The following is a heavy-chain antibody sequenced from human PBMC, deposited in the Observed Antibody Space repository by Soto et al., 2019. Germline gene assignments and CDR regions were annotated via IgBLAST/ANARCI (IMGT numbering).Heavy chain of an antibody. CDR3: ARDLWVEPELYYYGMDV. CDR1: GDSISSADYY. CDR2: IFYSGTT. J-gene: IGHJ6*02. V-gene: IGHV4-30-4*01. Sequence: SETLSLTCTVSGDSISSADYYWSWIRQIPGKGLEWIGHIFYSGTTYYNPSLKSRLTISVDTSKNHFSLRLTSVTAADTAVYYCARDLWVEPELYYYGMDVWGQGTTVTVPS. D-gene: IGHD1-1*01.